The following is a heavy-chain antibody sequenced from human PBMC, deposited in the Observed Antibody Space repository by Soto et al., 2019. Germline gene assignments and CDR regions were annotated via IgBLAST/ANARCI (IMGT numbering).Heavy chain of an antibody. CDR1: RYKFTTSG. D-gene: IGHD4-4*01. CDR3: ARGSRWRMTTVTREDYYYGMDV. J-gene: IGHJ6*02. Sequence: SKRISSKGARYKFTTSGSAWVRQKPGQGLEWMGGIIPIFGTANYAQKFQGRVTITADESTSTAYMELSSLRSEDTAVYYCARGSRWRMTTVTREDYYYGMDVWGQGTTVTVSS. CDR2: IIPIFGTA. V-gene: IGHV1-69*01.